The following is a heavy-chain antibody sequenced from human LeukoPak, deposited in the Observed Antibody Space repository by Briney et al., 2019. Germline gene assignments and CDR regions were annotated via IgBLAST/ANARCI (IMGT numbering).Heavy chain of an antibody. CDR2: MRSDGSDK. Sequence: PAGSLRLSCAASGFIFSSYGMHWVRQAPGKGLEWVAFMRSDGSDKYYADSVKGRFTISRDNSKNTLYLQMNSLRAEDTAVYYCAKHDSSSYYWGQGTLVTVSS. J-gene: IGHJ4*02. V-gene: IGHV3-30*02. CDR1: GFIFSSYG. CDR3: AKHDSSSYY. D-gene: IGHD3-22*01.